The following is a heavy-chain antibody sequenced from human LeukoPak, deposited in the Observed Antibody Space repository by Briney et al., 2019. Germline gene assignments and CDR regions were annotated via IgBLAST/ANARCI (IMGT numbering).Heavy chain of an antibody. CDR1: GFTFDDYG. V-gene: IGHV3-20*04. CDR2: INWNGGST. J-gene: IGHJ4*02. Sequence: GGSLRLSCAASGFTFDDYGMSWVRQAPGKGLEWVSGINWNGGSTGYADSVKGRFTISRDNAKNSLYLQMNSLRAEDTAVYYCARDLGYSYGQGFDYWGQGTLVTVSS. CDR3: ARDLGYSYGQGFDY. D-gene: IGHD5-18*01.